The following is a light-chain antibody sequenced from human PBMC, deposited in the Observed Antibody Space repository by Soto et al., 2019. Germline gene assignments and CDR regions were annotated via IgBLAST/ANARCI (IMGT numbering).Light chain of an antibody. CDR1: QSVSSSY. CDR2: GAS. CDR3: QQYGTSLP. J-gene: IGKJ5*01. Sequence: VLTQSPGTRSLSPGERASLSCRASQSVSSSYLAWYQQKPGQAPRLLIYGASTRATGIPDRFSGSGSGTDFTLTISRLEPEDFAVYYCQQYGTSLPFGQGTRLEIK. V-gene: IGKV3-20*01.